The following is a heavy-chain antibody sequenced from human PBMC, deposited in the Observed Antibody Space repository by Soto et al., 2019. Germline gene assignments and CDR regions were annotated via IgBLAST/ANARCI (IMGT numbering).Heavy chain of an antibody. V-gene: IGHV3-73*01. CDR3: TRPTQNYGDHIYYGMDV. CDR1: GFTFSGSA. CDR2: IRSKANSYAT. D-gene: IGHD4-17*01. J-gene: IGHJ6*02. Sequence: GSLRRSCAASGFTFSGSAMHCVRQASGKGLEWVGRIRSKANSYATAYAASVKGRFTISRDDSKNTAYLQMNSLKTEDTAVYYCTRPTQNYGDHIYYGMDVWGQGTTVTVSS.